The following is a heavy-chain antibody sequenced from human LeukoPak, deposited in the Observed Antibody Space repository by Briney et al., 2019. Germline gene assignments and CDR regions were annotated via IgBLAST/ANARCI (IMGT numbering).Heavy chain of an antibody. CDR3: ARSLRVRGVPDYMDV. Sequence: GGSLRLSCAASGFTVSSNYMTWVRQAPGKGLEWVSVIHKSAITYYADTVKGRFTISRDNSKNTLYLQMNSLRAEDTAVYYCARSLRVRGVPDYMDVWGKGTTVTISS. V-gene: IGHV3-53*01. CDR2: IHKSAIT. D-gene: IGHD3-10*01. CDR1: GFTVSSNY. J-gene: IGHJ6*03.